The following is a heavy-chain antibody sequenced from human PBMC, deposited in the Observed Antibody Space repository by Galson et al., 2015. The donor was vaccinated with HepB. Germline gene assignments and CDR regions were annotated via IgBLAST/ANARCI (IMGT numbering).Heavy chain of an antibody. J-gene: IGHJ6*03. CDR2: IIPIFGTA. CDR3: ARGFVGRKNKPRRGEPYYMDV. V-gene: IGHV1-69*13. Sequence: SVKVSCKASGGTFSRYAISWVRQAPGQGLEWMGGIIPIFGTANYAQKFQGRVTITADESTSTAYMELSSLRSEDTAVYYCARGFVGRKNKPRRGEPYYMDVWGKGTTVTVSS. CDR1: GGTFSRYA. D-gene: IGHD1/OR15-1a*01.